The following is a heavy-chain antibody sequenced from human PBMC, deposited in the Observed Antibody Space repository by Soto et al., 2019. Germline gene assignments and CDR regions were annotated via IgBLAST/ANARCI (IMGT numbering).Heavy chain of an antibody. J-gene: IGHJ4*02. CDR2: MSGRGDNA. CDR1: GVIFSSYA. V-gene: IGHV3-23*01. Sequence: EVQLLESGGGLVQPGGSLRLSCAASGVIFSSYAMSWVRQAPGKVLAWVSAMSGRGDNAYYADSVKGRFNIARGNSKYLLTLQMDSLRAEVTAIYSCAIFFAAGTRGYLDSWGPGPRVTASS. CDR3: AIFFAAGTRGYLDS. D-gene: IGHD6-19*01.